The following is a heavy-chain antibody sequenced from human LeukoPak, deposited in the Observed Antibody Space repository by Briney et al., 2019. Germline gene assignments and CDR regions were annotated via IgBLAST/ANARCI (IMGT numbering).Heavy chain of an antibody. D-gene: IGHD3-3*01. J-gene: IGHJ6*02. Sequence: RASVKVSCEASGYTFTSYGISWVRQAPGQGLEWMGWISAYNGNTNYAQKLQGRVTMTTDTSTSTAYMELRSLRSDDTAVYYCARESGLEWLLYRYNYYHGMDVWGQGTTVTVSS. V-gene: IGHV1-18*01. CDR1: GYTFTSYG. CDR2: ISAYNGNT. CDR3: ARESGLEWLLYRYNYYHGMDV.